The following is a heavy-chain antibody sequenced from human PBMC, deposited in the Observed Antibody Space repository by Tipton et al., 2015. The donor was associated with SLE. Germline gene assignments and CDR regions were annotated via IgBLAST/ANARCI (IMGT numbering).Heavy chain of an antibody. J-gene: IGHJ4*02. CDR1: GGSISSHY. Sequence: TLSLTCTVSGGSISSHYWSWIRQPPGKGLEWIGYIYYTGTTNYNPSLKSRVTISVDTSKNQFSLKLSSVTTADTALYYCARIGSSSWFFHYWGQGTLVTVSS. V-gene: IGHV4-59*11. D-gene: IGHD6-13*01. CDR3: ARIGSSSWFFHY. CDR2: IYYTGTT.